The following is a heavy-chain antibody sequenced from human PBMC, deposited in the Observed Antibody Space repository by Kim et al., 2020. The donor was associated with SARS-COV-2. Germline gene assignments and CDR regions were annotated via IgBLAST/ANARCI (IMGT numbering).Heavy chain of an antibody. CDR2: IYYSGST. D-gene: IGHD3-22*01. CDR3: ARIPFDSSGYYPPERFDP. CDR1: GDSISSSSYY. J-gene: IGHJ5*02. Sequence: SETLSLTCTVSGDSISSSSYYWGWIRQPPGKGLEWFGSIYYSGSTYYNPSLKSRVTISVDTSKNQFSLKLSSVTAADTAVYYCARIPFDSSGYYPPERFDPWGQGTLVTVSS. V-gene: IGHV4-39*01.